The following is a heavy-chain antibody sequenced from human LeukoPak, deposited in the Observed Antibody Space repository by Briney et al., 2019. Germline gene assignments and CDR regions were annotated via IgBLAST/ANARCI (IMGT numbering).Heavy chain of an antibody. CDR3: ASLGSRTRRRNDGFDY. V-gene: IGHV5-51*01. Sequence: GESLKISCKGSGYSFTSYWIGWVRQMPGKGLEWMGIIYPGDSDTRYSPSFQGQVTISAAKSISTAYLQWSSLKASDTAMYYCASLGSRTRRRNDGFDYWGQGTLVTVSS. CDR1: GYSFTSYW. J-gene: IGHJ4*02. CDR2: IYPGDSDT. D-gene: IGHD1-1*01.